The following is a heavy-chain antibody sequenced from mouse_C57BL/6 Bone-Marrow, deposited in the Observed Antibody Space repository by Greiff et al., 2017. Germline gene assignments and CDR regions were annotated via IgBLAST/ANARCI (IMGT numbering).Heavy chain of an antibody. Sequence: VKLQQPGAELVMPGASVKLSCKASGYTFTSYWMHWVKQRPGQGLEWIGEIDPSDSYTNYNQKFKGKSTLTVDKSSSTAYMQLSSLTSEDSAVYYCARTGFDYGGQGTTLTVSS. D-gene: IGHD4-1*01. J-gene: IGHJ2*01. CDR3: ARTGFDY. V-gene: IGHV1-69*01. CDR1: GYTFTSYW. CDR2: IDPSDSYT.